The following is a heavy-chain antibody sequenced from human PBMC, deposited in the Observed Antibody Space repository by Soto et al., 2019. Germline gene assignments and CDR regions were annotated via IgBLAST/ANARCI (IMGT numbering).Heavy chain of an antibody. D-gene: IGHD6-13*01. J-gene: IGHJ5*02. CDR2: INHSGST. Sequence: SETLSLTCAVYGGSFSGNYWSWIRQPPGKGLGWVGEINHSGSTNHNPSLKSRVTRSVDTCKNQFSLKLHSVTDADTAVYYCAKGGYSSSWYNWFDPWGQGTLVTVAS. V-gene: IGHV4-34*01. CDR3: AKGGYSSSWYNWFDP. CDR1: GGSFSGNY.